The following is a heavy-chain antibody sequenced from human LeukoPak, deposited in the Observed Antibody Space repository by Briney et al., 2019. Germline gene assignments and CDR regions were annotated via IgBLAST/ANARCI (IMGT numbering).Heavy chain of an antibody. CDR3: AKEAVTLLPTLDDAFDI. J-gene: IGHJ3*02. Sequence: GGSLRLSCAASGFTFDDYAMHWVRRAPGKGLEWVSGISWNSGSIGYADSVKGRFTISRDNAKNSLYLQMNSLRAEDMALYYCAKEAVTLLPTLDDAFDIWGQGTMVTVSS. CDR1: GFTFDDYA. D-gene: IGHD4-17*01. V-gene: IGHV3-9*03. CDR2: ISWNSGSI.